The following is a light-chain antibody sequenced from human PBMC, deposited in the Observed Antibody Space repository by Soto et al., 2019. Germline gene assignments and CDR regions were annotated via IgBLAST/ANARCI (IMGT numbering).Light chain of an antibody. J-gene: IGKJ2*01. CDR1: QSVRSSN. V-gene: IGKV3-20*01. CDR2: GAS. Sequence: EIVLTQSPGTLSLSPGERATLSCRASQSVRSSNLAWYQQKPGQAPRLLIYGASSRATGIPDRFSGSGSVTDFTLTINRLEPEDLAVYYCQQYGSSPYTFGQGTKLEIK. CDR3: QQYGSSPYT.